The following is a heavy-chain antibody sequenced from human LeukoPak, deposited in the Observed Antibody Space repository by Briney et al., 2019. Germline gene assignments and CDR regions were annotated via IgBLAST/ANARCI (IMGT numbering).Heavy chain of an antibody. V-gene: IGHV1-2*02. D-gene: IGHD2-15*01. CDR1: GYTFTGYY. CDR2: INPNSGGT. Sequence: ASVKVSCKASGYTFTGYYMHWVRQAPGQGLEWMGWINPNSGGTNYAQKFQGRVTMARDTSISTAYMELTSLRSDDTAVYYYARDWLGDSNRALDIWGQGTVVTVSS. J-gene: IGHJ3*02. CDR3: ARDWLGDSNRALDI.